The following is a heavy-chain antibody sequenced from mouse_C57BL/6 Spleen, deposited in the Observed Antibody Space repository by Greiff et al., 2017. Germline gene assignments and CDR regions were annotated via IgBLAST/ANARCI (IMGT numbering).Heavy chain of an antibody. J-gene: IGHJ4*01. D-gene: IGHD2-1*01. CDR1: GFSLTSYG. V-gene: IGHV2-2*01. Sequence: VQLQESGPGLVQPSPSLSITCTVSGFSLTSYGVHWVRQSPGKGLEWLGVIWSGGSTDYNAAFISRLGISKDNSKSQVFFKMNSLQADDTAIYYCARNPMVRRCAMGYWGQGTSVTVSS. CDR3: ARNPMVRRCAMGY. CDR2: IWSGGST.